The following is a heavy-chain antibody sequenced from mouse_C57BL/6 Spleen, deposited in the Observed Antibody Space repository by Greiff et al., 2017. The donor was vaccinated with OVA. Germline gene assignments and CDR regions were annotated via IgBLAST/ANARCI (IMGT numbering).Heavy chain of an antibody. CDR2: IYPGDGDT. CDR3: ARKDFYDGNYFDY. CDR1: GYAFSSYW. D-gene: IGHD2-1*01. Sequence: QVQLQQSGAELVKPGASVKISCKASGYAFSSYWMNWVKQRPGKGLEWIGQIYPGDGDTNYNGKFKGKATLTADKSSSTAYMQLSSLTSEDSAVYFCARKDFYDGNYFDYWGQGTTLTVSS. J-gene: IGHJ2*01. V-gene: IGHV1-80*01.